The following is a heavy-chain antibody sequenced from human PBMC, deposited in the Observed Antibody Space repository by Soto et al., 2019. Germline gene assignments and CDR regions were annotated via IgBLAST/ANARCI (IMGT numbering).Heavy chain of an antibody. CDR2: IYYSGST. CDR3: ARRGLVGATTFDY. CDR1: GGSISSSRSY. D-gene: IGHD1-26*01. Sequence: QLQLQESGPGLVKPSETLSLTCTVSGGSISSSRSYWGWIRQPPGKGLECIGSIYYSGSTSYSPPLTSRVTMSVDTSKNQFSLKLSSVTAADTAVYYCARRGLVGATTFDYWGQGTLVTVSS. J-gene: IGHJ4*02. V-gene: IGHV4-39*01.